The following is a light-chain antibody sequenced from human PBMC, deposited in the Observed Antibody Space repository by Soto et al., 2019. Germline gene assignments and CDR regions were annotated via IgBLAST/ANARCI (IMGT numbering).Light chain of an antibody. CDR3: ATWDYSLTGEV. Sequence: QSVLTQPPSVSAAPGQKVTISCSGRSSNIGNNYVSWYQQLPVTATKLLIYDNNKRPSGIPDRFSGSKSGTSGTLDITGLQTGDEADYYCATWDYSLTGEVFGGGTQVTVL. J-gene: IGLJ2*01. V-gene: IGLV1-51*01. CDR1: SSNIGNNY. CDR2: DNN.